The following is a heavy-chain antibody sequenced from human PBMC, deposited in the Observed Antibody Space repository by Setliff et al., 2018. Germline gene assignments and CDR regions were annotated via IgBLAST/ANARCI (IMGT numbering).Heavy chain of an antibody. J-gene: IGHJ5*02. D-gene: IGHD5-18*01. Sequence: GASVKVSCKASGYTFTSYGISWVRQAPGQGLEWMGGIIPIFGTANYAQKFQGRVTITADESTSTAYMELSSLRSEDTAVYYCAVTLSFPIQSPFDPWGQGTLVTVSS. V-gene: IGHV1-69*13. CDR1: GYTFTSYG. CDR2: IIPIFGTA. CDR3: AVTLSFPIQSPFDP.